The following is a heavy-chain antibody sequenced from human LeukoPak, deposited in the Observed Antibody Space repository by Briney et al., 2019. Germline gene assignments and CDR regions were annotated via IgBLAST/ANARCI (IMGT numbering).Heavy chain of an antibody. CDR1: GGSFSGYY. CDR3: ARGARPVTGGFVLVNGMDV. CDR2: INHSGST. D-gene: IGHD2-21*01. V-gene: IGHV4-34*01. Sequence: SETLSLTCAVYGGSFSGYYWSWIRQPPGKGLEWIGEINHSGSTNYNPPLKNRVTISVDTSKNQFSLTLSSVTAADTAVYCCARGARPVTGGFVLVNGMDVWGQGTTVTVSS. J-gene: IGHJ6*02.